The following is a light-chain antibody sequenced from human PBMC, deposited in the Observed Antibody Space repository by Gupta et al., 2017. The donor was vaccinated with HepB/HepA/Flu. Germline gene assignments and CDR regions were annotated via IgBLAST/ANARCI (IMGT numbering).Light chain of an antibody. J-gene: IGLJ2*01. CDR3: CSYAGSSTVV. CDR1: SSDVGTYNL. V-gene: IGLV2-23*02. Sequence: QSALTQPASVSGSPGQSITISCTGTSSDVGTYNLVSWYQQYPGKAPKLIISEVTKRPSEISNRVSGSKSGNTASLTISGLQAEDEADYYCCSYAGSSTVVFGGGTKLTVL. CDR2: EVT.